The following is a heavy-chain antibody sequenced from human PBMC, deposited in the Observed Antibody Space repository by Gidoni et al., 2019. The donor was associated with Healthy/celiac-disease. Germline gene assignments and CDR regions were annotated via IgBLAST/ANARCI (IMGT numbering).Heavy chain of an antibody. J-gene: IGHJ3*02. CDR1: GGHFSSYA. D-gene: IGHD4-17*01. CDR2: IIPIFGTA. CDR3: ARALDTVTPNDAFDI. Sequence: QVQLVQSGAEVKKPGYSVKVSCQASGGHFSSYAISWVRQAPGQGLEWMGGIIPIFGTANYAQKFQGRVTITADESTSTAYMELSSLRSEDTAVYYCARALDTVTPNDAFDIWGQGTMVTVSS. V-gene: IGHV1-69*01.